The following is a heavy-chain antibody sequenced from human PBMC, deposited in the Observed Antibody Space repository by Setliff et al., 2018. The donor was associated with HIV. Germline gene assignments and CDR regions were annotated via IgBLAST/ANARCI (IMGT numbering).Heavy chain of an antibody. D-gene: IGHD3-9*01. J-gene: IGHJ6*03. Sequence: GGSLRLSCVASGFRFRTYAMSWVRQSQGKGLEWVSSISSSSSYIYYADSVKGRFTISRDNAKNSLYLQMSSLRAEDTAVYYCARDSSRGYLDWLSLKYYYSYYIDVWGKGTTVTVSS. CDR1: GFRFRTYA. CDR3: ARDSSRGYLDWLSLKYYYSYYIDV. CDR2: ISSSSSYI. V-gene: IGHV3-21*01.